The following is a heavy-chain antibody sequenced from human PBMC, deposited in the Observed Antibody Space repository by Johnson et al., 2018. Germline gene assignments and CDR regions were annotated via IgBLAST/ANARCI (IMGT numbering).Heavy chain of an antibody. CDR1: GFTFTYAW. D-gene: IGHD2-8*01. Sequence: VQLVQSGGGLVKPGGSLRLSCAGSGFTFTYAWMSWVRQAPGKGLEWVSAISGSGGSTYYADSVKGRFTISRDNSKNTLYLQMNSLRAEAPAVYYCAKDQKYWTNGVCAATLLDVWGEGTTVTVSS. V-gene: IGHV3-23*04. CDR2: ISGSGGST. J-gene: IGHJ6*04. CDR3: AKDQKYWTNGVCAATLLDV.